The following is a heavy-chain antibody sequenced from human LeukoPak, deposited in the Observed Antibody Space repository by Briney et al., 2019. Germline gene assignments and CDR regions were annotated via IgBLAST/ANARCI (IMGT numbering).Heavy chain of an antibody. CDR3: AGDIAAVNIPGSRLDP. V-gene: IGHV4-59*08. CDR1: GGSISSDF. J-gene: IGHJ5*02. CDR2: ISYSGIT. Sequence: SETLSLTCTVSGGSISSDFWSWIRQPPGKGLEWIGYISYSGITKYTPSLKSRVTISVDTSKKQISLRLRSVTAADTAVYFCAGDIAAVNIPGSRLDPWGQGTLVTVSS. D-gene: IGHD6-13*01.